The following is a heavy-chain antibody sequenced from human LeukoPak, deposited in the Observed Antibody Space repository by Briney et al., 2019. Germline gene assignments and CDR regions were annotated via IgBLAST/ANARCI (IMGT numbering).Heavy chain of an antibody. CDR3: ARNSGGSNKITMVRGVADY. J-gene: IGHJ4*02. CDR1: GYTFTGYY. V-gene: IGHV1-2*02. Sequence: GASVRVSCKASGYTFTGYYMHWARQAPGQGLEWMGWINPNSGGTNYAQKFQGRVAMTRDTSISTAYMELSRLRSDDTAVYYCARNSGGSNKITMVRGVADYWGQGTLVTVSS. D-gene: IGHD3-10*01. CDR2: INPNSGGT.